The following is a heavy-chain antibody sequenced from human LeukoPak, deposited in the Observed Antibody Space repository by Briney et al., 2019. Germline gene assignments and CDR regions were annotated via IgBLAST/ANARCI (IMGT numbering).Heavy chain of an antibody. CDR2: IGGDRRTI. D-gene: IGHD1-26*01. Sequence: GGSLRLSRAPSGFTFDNYAMHWVRHAPGKGLEWVSCIGGDRRTIGYADSVKCRFTISRANTKNSLYRQMYSLRAEDWVLLYCAKGIYRGGYEGLRDYWGQGTLVTVSS. J-gene: IGHJ4*02. CDR3: AKGIYRGGYEGLRDY. CDR1: GFTFDNYA. V-gene: IGHV3-9*01.